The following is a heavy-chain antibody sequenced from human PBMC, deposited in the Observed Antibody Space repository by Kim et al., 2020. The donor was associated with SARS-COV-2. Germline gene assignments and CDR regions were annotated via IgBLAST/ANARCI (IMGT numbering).Heavy chain of an antibody. Sequence: GGSLRLSCAASGFTFSNAWMNWVRQAPGRGLEWVGRIKSKTNGGTTAYGAPVKGRFTISRDDSKNTRYLQMNNLRTEDTAVYYCTPVLGDYCGGDCYSRVWGQGTTVTVSS. CDR3: TPVLGDYCGGDCYSRV. V-gene: IGHV3-15*01. CDR1: GFTFSNAW. D-gene: IGHD2-21*02. J-gene: IGHJ6*02. CDR2: IKSKTNGGTT.